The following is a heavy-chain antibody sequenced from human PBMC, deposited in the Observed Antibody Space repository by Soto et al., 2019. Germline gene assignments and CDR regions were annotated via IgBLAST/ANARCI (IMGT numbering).Heavy chain of an antibody. CDR3: ARDSTKAFDP. CDR1: GGSISSYY. J-gene: IGHJ5*02. Sequence: SETLSLTCTVSGGSISSYYWSWIRQPPGKGLEWIGYIYYSGSTNYNPSLKSRVTISVDTSKNQFSLKLSSVTAADTAVYYCARDSTKAFDPWGQGTLVTVSS. CDR2: IYYSGST. V-gene: IGHV4-59*01.